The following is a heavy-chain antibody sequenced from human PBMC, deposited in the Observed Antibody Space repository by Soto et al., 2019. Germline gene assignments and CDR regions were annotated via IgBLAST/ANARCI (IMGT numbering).Heavy chain of an antibody. Sequence: SATLSLTCTVSGGSISSYYWSWIRQPPGKGLEWIGYIYYSWSTNYNPSLKSRVTISVDTSKNQFSLKLSSVTAADTAVYYCARSGWYSSWFDPWGQGTLVTVSS. J-gene: IGHJ5*02. V-gene: IGHV4-59*01. CDR1: GGSISSYY. CDR2: IYYSWST. CDR3: ARSGWYSSWFDP. D-gene: IGHD6-19*01.